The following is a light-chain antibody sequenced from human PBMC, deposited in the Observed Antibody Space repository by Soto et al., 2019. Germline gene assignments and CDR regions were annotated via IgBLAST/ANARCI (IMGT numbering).Light chain of an antibody. V-gene: IGKV3-20*01. J-gene: IGKJ1*01. CDR2: GAS. CDR1: QSVTSSY. Sequence: EIVLTQSPGTLSLSPGQRATLSCRASQSVTSSYLARYQQRSGRAPRLLIYGASSRATGIPNRFSGSGSGTDFTLTISRLEPEDFAVYYCQQYGSSPQTFGQGTKVDIK. CDR3: QQYGSSPQT.